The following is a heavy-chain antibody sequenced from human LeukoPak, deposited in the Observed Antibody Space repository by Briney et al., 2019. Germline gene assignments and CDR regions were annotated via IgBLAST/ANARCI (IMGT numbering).Heavy chain of an antibody. D-gene: IGHD3-3*01. CDR1: GGSFSGYY. J-gene: IGHJ6*03. V-gene: IGHV4-34*01. Sequence: PSETLSLTCAVYGGSFSGYYWSWIRQPPGKGLEWIGEINHSGSTNYNPSLKSRVTISVDTSKNQFSLKLSSVTAADTAVYYCARSRIRFRGVWYYYMDVWGKGTTVTVSS. CDR2: INHSGST. CDR3: ARSRIRFRGVWYYYMDV.